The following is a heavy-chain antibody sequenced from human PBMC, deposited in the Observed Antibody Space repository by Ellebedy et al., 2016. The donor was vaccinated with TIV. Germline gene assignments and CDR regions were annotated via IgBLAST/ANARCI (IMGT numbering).Heavy chain of an antibody. D-gene: IGHD4-17*01. Sequence: GESLKISXAASGFTFSTYSMNWVRQAPGKGLEWVAFIRSSTNSISYADSVKGRFTISRDDAENSLYLQMNSLRAEDTAVYYCAREGYSGAVDSWGQGTLVTVSS. CDR1: GFTFSTYS. J-gene: IGHJ4*02. CDR2: IRSSTNSI. CDR3: AREGYSGAVDS. V-gene: IGHV3-48*01.